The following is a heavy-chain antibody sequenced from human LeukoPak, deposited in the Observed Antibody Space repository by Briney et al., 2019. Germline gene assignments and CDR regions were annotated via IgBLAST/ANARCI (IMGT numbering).Heavy chain of an antibody. CDR3: AKDMKFGEYWFDP. CDR1: GFTFDDYA. CDR2: ISWNSGSI. D-gene: IGHD3-10*01. J-gene: IGHJ5*02. V-gene: IGHV3-9*01. Sequence: GRSLRLSCAASGFTFDDYAMHWVRHAPGKGLEWVSGISWNSGSIGYADSVKGRFTISRDNAKNSLYLQMNSLRAEDTALYYCAKDMKFGEYWFDPWGQGTLVTVSS.